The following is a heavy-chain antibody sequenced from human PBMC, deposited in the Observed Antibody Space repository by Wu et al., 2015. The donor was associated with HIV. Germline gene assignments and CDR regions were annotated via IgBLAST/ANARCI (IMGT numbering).Heavy chain of an antibody. J-gene: IGHJ2*01. CDR3: ARAYVTPRLKSNWYFDL. D-gene: IGHD3-16*01. CDR1: GYTFTIYY. CDR2: INPSGGST. V-gene: IGHV1-46*01. Sequence: QVQLVQSGAEVKKPGASVKVSCKTSGYTFTIYYIHWVRQAPGQGLEWMGIINPSGGSTSYAQKFQGRVTMTRDTSTSTVYMELSSLRSEDTAMYYCARAYVTPRLKSNWYFDLWGRGTLVTVSS.